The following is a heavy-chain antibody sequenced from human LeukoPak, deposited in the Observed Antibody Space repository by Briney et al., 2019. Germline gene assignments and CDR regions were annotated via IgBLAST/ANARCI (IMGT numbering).Heavy chain of an antibody. CDR2: IYYSGST. J-gene: IGHJ5*02. D-gene: IGHD1-14*01. CDR3: ARRGITGGFDP. Sequence: ETLSLTCTVSGGSINSSSYYWGWIRQPPGKGLEWIGSIYYSGSTYYNPSLKSRVTISVDTSKNQFSLKLRSVTAADAAVYFCARRGITGGFDPWGQGTLVTVSS. V-gene: IGHV4-39*01. CDR1: GGSINSSSYY.